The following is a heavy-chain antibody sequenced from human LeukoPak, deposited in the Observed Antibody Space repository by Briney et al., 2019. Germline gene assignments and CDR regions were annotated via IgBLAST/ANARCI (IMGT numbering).Heavy chain of an antibody. CDR2: ISFGGTDK. CDR1: GFIFSSYA. Sequence: PGRSLRLFCAASGFIFSSYATHWVRQAPGKGLEWVAFISFGGTDKYYADSVKGRFTISRDNSKNTLYLQMNSLRAEDTAVYYCTPLGGGTTGTTGYWGQGTLVTVSS. J-gene: IGHJ4*02. D-gene: IGHD1-1*01. CDR3: TPLGGGTTGTTGY. V-gene: IGHV3-30*03.